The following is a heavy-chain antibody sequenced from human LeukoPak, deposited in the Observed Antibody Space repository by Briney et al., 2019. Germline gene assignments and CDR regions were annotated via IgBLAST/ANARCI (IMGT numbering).Heavy chain of an antibody. D-gene: IGHD2/OR15-2a*01. CDR1: GGSISSSSYY. V-gene: IGHV4-39*01. Sequence: PSETLSLTCTVSGGSISSSSYYWGWIRQPPGKGLEWIGSIYYSGSTYYNPSLKSRVTISVDTSKNQFSLKLSSVTAADTAVYYCARGPHSSRHWYFDLWGRGTLVTVSS. CDR3: ARGPHSSRHWYFDL. J-gene: IGHJ2*01. CDR2: IYYSGST.